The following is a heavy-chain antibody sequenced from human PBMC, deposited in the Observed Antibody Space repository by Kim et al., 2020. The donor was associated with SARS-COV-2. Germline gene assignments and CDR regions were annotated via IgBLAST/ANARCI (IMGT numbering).Heavy chain of an antibody. D-gene: IGHD3-3*01. CDR3: AKWENTIFGVVNHIGNLDY. CDR1: GFTFSSYA. Sequence: GGSLRLSCAASGFTFSSYAMSWVRQAPGKGLEWVSAISGSGGSTYYADSVKGRFTISRDNSKNTLYLQMNSLRAEDTAVYYCAKWENTIFGVVNHIGNLDYWGQGTLVTVSS. CDR2: ISGSGGST. V-gene: IGHV3-23*01. J-gene: IGHJ4*02.